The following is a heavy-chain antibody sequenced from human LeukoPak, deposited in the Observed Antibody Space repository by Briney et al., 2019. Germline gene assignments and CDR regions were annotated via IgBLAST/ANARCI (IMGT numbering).Heavy chain of an antibody. V-gene: IGHV3-21*01. CDR2: ISSSSSYI. D-gene: IGHD2-15*01. Sequence: GGSLRLSCAASGFTFSSYSMNWVRQAPGKGLEWVSSISSSSSYIYYADSVKGRFTISRDNAKNSLYLQMNSLRAEDTAVYYCARDQGRCSGGSCYSFDYWGQGTLVTVSS. CDR1: GFTFSSYS. J-gene: IGHJ4*02. CDR3: ARDQGRCSGGSCYSFDY.